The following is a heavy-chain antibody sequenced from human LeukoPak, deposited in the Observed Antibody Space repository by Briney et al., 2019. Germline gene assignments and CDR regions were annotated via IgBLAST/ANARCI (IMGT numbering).Heavy chain of an antibody. CDR1: GYTFTGYY. Sequence: ASVKVPCKASGYTFTGYYMHWVRQAPGQGLEWMGGIIPIFGTANYAQKFQGRVTITADESTSTAYMELSSLRSEDTAVYYCARMAPPGGYSSFDDYWGQGTLVTVSS. CDR3: ARMAPPGGYSSFDDY. CDR2: IIPIFGTA. V-gene: IGHV1-69*13. D-gene: IGHD5-12*01. J-gene: IGHJ4*02.